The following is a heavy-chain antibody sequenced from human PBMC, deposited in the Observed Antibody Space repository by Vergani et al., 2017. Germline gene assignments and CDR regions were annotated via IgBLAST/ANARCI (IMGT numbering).Heavy chain of an antibody. V-gene: IGHV3-23*01. J-gene: IGHJ4*02. CDR3: AKHFRGWGIDY. D-gene: IGHD3-16*01. CDR2: ISGSGGST. Sequence: EVQLLESGGGLVQPGGSLRLSCAASGFTFSSYAMSWVRQAPGKGLEWVSAISGSGGSTYYADSVKGLFTISRDFSKNTLYLQMNSLRTDDTTTYYCAKHFRGWGIDYWGQGTQVIVSS. CDR1: GFTFSSYA.